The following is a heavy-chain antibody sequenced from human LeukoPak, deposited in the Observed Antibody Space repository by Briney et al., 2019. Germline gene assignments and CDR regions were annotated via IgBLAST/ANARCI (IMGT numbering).Heavy chain of an antibody. J-gene: IGHJ4*02. CDR2: MYNSGST. Sequence: PSETLSLTCPVSGGSISGSYWSWIRQPPGTGLEWIAYMYNSGSTNYNPSLKSRVTISIDTSKNQFSLKLSSLTAADTAIYYCARGIESYGDYGYWGQGILVTVSS. D-gene: IGHD4-17*01. V-gene: IGHV4-59*01. CDR3: ARGIESYGDYGY. CDR1: GGSISGSY.